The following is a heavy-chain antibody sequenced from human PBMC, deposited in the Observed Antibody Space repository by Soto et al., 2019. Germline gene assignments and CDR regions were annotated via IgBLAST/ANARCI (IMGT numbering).Heavy chain of an antibody. V-gene: IGHV1-2*02. D-gene: IGHD3-22*01. CDR1: GYTFTGYY. CDR2: INPNSGGT. CDR3: ARSYDDSSGYFDD. J-gene: IGHJ4*02. Sequence: ASVKVSCKASGYTFTGYYRHWVRQAPGQGLEWMGWINPNSGGTNYAQKFQGRVTMNRDTSISTAYMELSRLRSDDTAVYYCARSYDDSSGYFDDWGQGTLVPVSS.